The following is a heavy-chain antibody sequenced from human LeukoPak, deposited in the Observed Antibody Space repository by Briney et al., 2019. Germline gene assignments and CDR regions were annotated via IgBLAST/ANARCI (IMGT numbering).Heavy chain of an antibody. CDR3: ARQLYAFDI. CDR1: GGSFSGYY. CDR2: INHSGST. V-gene: IGHV4-34*01. Sequence: SETLSLTCAVYGGSFSGYYWSWIRQPPGKGLEWIGEINHSGSTNYNPSLKSRVTISVDTSKNQFSLKLSSVTAAGTAVYYCARQLYAFDIWGQGTMVTVSS. D-gene: IGHD1-1*01. J-gene: IGHJ3*02.